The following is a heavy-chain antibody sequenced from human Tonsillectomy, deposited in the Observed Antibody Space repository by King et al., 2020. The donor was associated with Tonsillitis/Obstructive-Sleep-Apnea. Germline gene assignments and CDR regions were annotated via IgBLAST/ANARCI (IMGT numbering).Heavy chain of an antibody. CDR1: GGSFSGYY. D-gene: IGHD6-6*01. V-gene: IGHV4-34*01. CDR3: ARTSTGSSSHELYYFDS. Sequence: VQLQQWGAGLLKPSETLSLTCAVYGGSFSGYYWSWIRQPPGKGLEWIGEINHGGSTNYNPSLKSRVTISGDTSKNQFSLKLSSVSAADTAVYYCARTSTGSSSHELYYFDSWGQGTLVTVSS. CDR2: INHGGST. J-gene: IGHJ4*02.